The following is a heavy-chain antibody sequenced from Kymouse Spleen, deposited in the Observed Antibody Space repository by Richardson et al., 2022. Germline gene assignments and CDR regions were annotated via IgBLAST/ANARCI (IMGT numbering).Heavy chain of an antibody. CDR3: ARGASSSALDY. Sequence: QVQLQQWGAGLLKPSETLSLTCAVYGGSFSGYYWSWIRQPPGKGLEWIGEINHSGSTNYNPSLKSRVTISVDTSKNQFSLKLSSVTAADTAVYYCARGASSSALDYWGQGTLVTVSS. J-gene: IGHJ4*02. V-gene: IGHV4-34*01. CDR1: GGSFSGYY. D-gene: IGHD6-6*01. CDR2: INHSGST.